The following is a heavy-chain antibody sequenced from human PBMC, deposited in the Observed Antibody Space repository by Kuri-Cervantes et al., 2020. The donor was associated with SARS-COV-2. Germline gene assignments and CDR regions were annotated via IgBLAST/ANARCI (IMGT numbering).Heavy chain of an antibody. CDR2: INHSGST. CDR3: ARATYYYDSSGYYSDY. CDR1: GGSFSGYY. V-gene: IGHV4-34*01. D-gene: IGHD3-22*01. J-gene: IGHJ4*02. Sequence: GSLRLSCAVYGGSFSGYYWSWIRQPPGKGLEWIGEINHSGSTNYNPSLKSRVTISVDTSKNQFSLKLSSVIAADTAVYYCARATYYYDSSGYYSDYWGQGTLVTVSS.